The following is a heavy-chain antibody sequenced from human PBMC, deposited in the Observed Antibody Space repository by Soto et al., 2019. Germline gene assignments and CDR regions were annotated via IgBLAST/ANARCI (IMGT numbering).Heavy chain of an antibody. D-gene: IGHD5-18*01. Sequence: GGSLRLSCAASGFTFSSYAMHWVRQAPGKGLEWVAVISYDGSNKYYADSVKGRFTISRDNSKNTLYLQMNSLRAEDTAVYYCARDPRDVDTAMVTQYFDYWGQGTLVTVSS. CDR3: ARDPRDVDTAMVTQYFDY. V-gene: IGHV3-30-3*01. J-gene: IGHJ4*02. CDR2: ISYDGSNK. CDR1: GFTFSSYA.